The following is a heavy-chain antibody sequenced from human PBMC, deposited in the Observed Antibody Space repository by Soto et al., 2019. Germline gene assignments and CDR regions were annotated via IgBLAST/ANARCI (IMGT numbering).Heavy chain of an antibody. CDR2: IYYDGNT. CDR3: ARAHYGDYGYGMDV. Sequence: PSETLSLTCTVSGGSITSSSHYWGWIRQPPGKGLECIGNIYYDGNTYYNPSLKSRVTISLDTSKNQFSLRLNSVTAADTAVYYCARAHYGDYGYGMDVWGQGTTVTVSS. D-gene: IGHD4-17*01. J-gene: IGHJ6*01. V-gene: IGHV4-39*01. CDR1: GGSITSSSHY.